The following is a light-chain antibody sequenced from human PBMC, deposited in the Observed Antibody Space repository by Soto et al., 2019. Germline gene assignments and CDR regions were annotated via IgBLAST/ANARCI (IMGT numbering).Light chain of an antibody. CDR3: SAYSDIDTKV. CDR2: EVN. J-gene: IGLJ1*01. Sequence: QSALTQPASVSGSPGQSITISCTGTSSDVGGYNYVSWYQQHPGKAPKLMIYEVNNRPSGVSNRFSGSKSDTTASLTISGLQPEDEADYYCSAYSDIDTKVFGTGTKLTVL. CDR1: SSDVGGYNY. V-gene: IGLV2-14*01.